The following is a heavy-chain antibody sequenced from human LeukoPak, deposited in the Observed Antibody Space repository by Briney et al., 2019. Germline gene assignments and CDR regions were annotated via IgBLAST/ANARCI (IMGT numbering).Heavy chain of an antibody. V-gene: IGHV4-59*01. CDR2: IYYSGST. CDR3: ARRGGGDGYYSPFDY. D-gene: IGHD3-22*01. Sequence: SETLSLTCTVSGGSISSYYWSWIRQPPGKGLEWIGYIYYSGSTDYNPSLKSRVTISVDTSKNQFSLKLSSVTAADTAVYYCARRGGGDGYYSPFDYWGQGTLVTVSS. CDR1: GGSISSYY. J-gene: IGHJ4*02.